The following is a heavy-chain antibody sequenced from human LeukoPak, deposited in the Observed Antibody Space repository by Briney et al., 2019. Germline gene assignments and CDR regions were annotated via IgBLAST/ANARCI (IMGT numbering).Heavy chain of an antibody. CDR1: GGPIYSYY. Sequence: PSETLSLTCTVSGGPIYSYYWSWIRQTAGKGLEWIGRLYPGVTTNYNPSLKSRVTMSVDTSKKQFALKLSAVTAADTAVYYCARMKPYDSTGYSPGHYMDVWGKGTTVTLSS. CDR2: LYPGVTT. CDR3: ARMKPYDSTGYSPGHYMDV. V-gene: IGHV4-4*07. D-gene: IGHD3-22*01. J-gene: IGHJ6*03.